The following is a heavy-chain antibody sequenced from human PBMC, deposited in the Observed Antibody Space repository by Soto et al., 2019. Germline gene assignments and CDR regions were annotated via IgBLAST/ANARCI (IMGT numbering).Heavy chain of an antibody. J-gene: IGHJ6*02. CDR2: IWYDGLDK. CDR1: GFLFNTYS. CDR3: ARDDYGMDV. V-gene: IGHV3-33*01. Sequence: QVQLVESGGGVVQPGGSLRLSCAASGFLFNTYSIHWVRQAPGKGLEWVAVIWYDGLDKYYADSVKGRFTISRDNSKNTLYLQMNSLRAEDTAVYYCARDDYGMDVWGQGTTVTVSS.